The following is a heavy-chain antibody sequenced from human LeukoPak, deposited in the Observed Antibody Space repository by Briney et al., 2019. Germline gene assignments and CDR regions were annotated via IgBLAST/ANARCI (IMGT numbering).Heavy chain of an antibody. CDR1: GYSISSGYC. Sequence: SETLSLTCTVSGYSISSGYCWGWVRQPPVKGLGWIGEINHSGGTNYNPSLKSRVTISVDTSKKQFSLKLSSVTAADTAVYYCARHGRLGYCSGGSCLNYFDYWGQGTLVTVSS. J-gene: IGHJ4*02. CDR3: ARHGRLGYCSGGSCLNYFDY. V-gene: IGHV4-38-2*02. D-gene: IGHD2-15*01. CDR2: INHSGGT.